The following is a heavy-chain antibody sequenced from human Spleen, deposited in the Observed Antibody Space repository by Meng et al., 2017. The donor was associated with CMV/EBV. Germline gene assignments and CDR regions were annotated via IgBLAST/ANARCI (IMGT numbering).Heavy chain of an antibody. V-gene: IGHV4-4*02. D-gene: IGHD2-21*02. CDR1: GGSISSSNL. CDR3: ARIERRRILKYCGSDCSTTDY. Sequence: QVQLQESGPGLVKPSGTLSLTCALTGGSISSSNLWTWVRQVPGEGLEWIGEIYHSGSTNYNPSLKSRVTISVDKFKNQFSLKLGSVTAADTAVYYCARIERRRILKYCGSDCSTTDYWGQGTLVPVSS. CDR2: IYHSGST. J-gene: IGHJ4*02.